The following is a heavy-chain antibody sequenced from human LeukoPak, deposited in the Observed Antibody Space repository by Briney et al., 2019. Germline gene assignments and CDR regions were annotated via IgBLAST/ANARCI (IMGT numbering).Heavy chain of an antibody. CDR3: ARVLLGVFDY. Sequence: PGGSPRLSCAASVFTFSSYDMHWVRQATGKGLEWVSAIGTAGDTYYPGSVKGRFTISRENAKNSLYLQMNSLRAGDTAVYYCARVLLGVFDYWGQGTLVTVSS. D-gene: IGHD2/OR15-2a*01. J-gene: IGHJ4*02. V-gene: IGHV3-13*01. CDR1: VFTFSSYD. CDR2: IGTAGDT.